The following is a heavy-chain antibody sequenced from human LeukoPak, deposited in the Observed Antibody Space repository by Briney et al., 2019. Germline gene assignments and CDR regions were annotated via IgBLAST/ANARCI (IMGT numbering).Heavy chain of an antibody. J-gene: IGHJ3*02. CDR1: GFTFSSYW. D-gene: IGHD3-10*01. V-gene: IGHV3-53*01. Sequence: GGSLRLSCAASGFTFSSYWMSWVRQAPGKGLEWVSVIYSGGSTYYADSVKGRFTISRDNSKNTLYLQMNSLRAEDTAVYYCARNPPYGSGAHDAFDIWGQGTMVTVSS. CDR2: IYSGGST. CDR3: ARNPPYGSGAHDAFDI.